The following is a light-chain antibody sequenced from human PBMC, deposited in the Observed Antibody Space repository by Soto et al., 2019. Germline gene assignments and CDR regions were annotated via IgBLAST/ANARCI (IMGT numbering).Light chain of an antibody. J-gene: IGLJ1*01. V-gene: IGLV2-14*01. CDR3: SSYTSSSSYV. Sequence: QSALTQPASVSGPPGQAITISCTGTSSDVGGYNYVSWYQQHPGKAPKLMIYDVSNRPSGVSNRFSGSKSDNTASLTISGLQAEDEADYYCSSYTSSSSYVFGTGTKVTV. CDR2: DVS. CDR1: SSDVGGYNY.